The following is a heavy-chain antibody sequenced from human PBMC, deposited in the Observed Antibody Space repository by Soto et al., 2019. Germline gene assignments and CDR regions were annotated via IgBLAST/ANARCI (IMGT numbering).Heavy chain of an antibody. V-gene: IGHV3-30-3*01. CDR1: GFTFSSYA. CDR2: ISYDGSNK. CDR3: ARDPEGSSQYFDY. D-gene: IGHD6-6*01. J-gene: IGHJ4*02. Sequence: QVQLVESGGGVVQPGRSLRLSCAASGFTFSSYAMHWVRQAPGKGLEWVAVISYDGSNKYYADSVKGRFTISRDNSKNTLYLQMNSLRAEDTAVYYCARDPEGSSQYFDYWGQGTLVTVSS.